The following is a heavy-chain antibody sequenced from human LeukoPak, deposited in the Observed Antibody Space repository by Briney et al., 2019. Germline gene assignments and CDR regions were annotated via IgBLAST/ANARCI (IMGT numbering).Heavy chain of an antibody. V-gene: IGHV4-59*01. CDR3: AGGLSSRTFDY. Sequence: SETLSLTCTVSGRSITSYYWSWIRQPPGKGLEWIGYIYYNGSTNSNPSLKSRVTISVDTSKNQFSLKVTSVTAADTAVYCCAGGLSSRTFDYWGQGALVTVSS. CDR2: IYYNGST. CDR1: GRSITSYY. D-gene: IGHD6-13*01. J-gene: IGHJ4*02.